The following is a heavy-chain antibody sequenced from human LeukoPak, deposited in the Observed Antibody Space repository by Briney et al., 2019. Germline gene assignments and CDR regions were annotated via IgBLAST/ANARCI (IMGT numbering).Heavy chain of an antibody. CDR3: ARGLHWNDFNWFGS. CDR2: IQTDGST. Sequence: GGSLRLSCAASGFTFTNFWMNGVRQTPGKGLMWVSRIQTDGSTRYAESVKGRFTISRDNAKNTVYLPMNTLSAEDTAIYYCARGLHWNDFNWFGSWGQGTLVTVSS. J-gene: IGHJ5*01. V-gene: IGHV3-74*01. D-gene: IGHD1-1*01. CDR1: GFTFTNFW.